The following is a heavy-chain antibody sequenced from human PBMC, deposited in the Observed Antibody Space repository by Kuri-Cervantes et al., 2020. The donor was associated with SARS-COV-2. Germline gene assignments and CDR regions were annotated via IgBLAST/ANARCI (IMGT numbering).Heavy chain of an antibody. CDR1: GYTFTGYY. CDR3: ARGGPITIFGVVTKRFDY. J-gene: IGHJ4*02. Sequence: ASVKVSCKASGYTFTGYYMHWVRQAPGQGLEWMGWINPNSGGTNYAQKFQGRVTMTRDTSISTAYMELSRLRSDDTAVYYCARGGPITIFGVVTKRFDYWGQGTLVTVS. V-gene: IGHV1-2*02. CDR2: INPNSGGT. D-gene: IGHD3-3*01.